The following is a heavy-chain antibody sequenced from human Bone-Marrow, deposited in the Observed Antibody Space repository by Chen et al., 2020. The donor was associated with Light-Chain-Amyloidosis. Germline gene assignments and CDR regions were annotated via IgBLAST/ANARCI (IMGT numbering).Heavy chain of an antibody. Sequence: QLQLQESGPGLVKTSETLSLTCTVPSGSISSDNYYWGWIRQPPGQGLEWIGSIYFRGDTYYRPSLRRRVTISVDTSKNQFSLILNSMTAADTAVYYCVRQRRGIGWLPVYWGQGTLVTVSS. D-gene: IGHD3-9*01. CDR2: IYFRGDT. J-gene: IGHJ4*02. V-gene: IGHV4-39*01. CDR1: SGSISSDNYY. CDR3: VRQRRGIGWLPVY.